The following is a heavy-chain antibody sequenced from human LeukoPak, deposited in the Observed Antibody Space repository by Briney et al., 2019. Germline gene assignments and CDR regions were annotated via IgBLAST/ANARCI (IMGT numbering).Heavy chain of an antibody. J-gene: IGHJ4*02. V-gene: IGHV1-2*04. CDR3: ARAANYYYDSSGYYDY. CDR1: GYTFTGYY. Sequence: ASVKVSCKASGYTFTGYYMHWVRQAPGQGLEWMGWINPNSGGTNYAQKFQGWVTMTRDTSISTAYMELSRLRSDDTAVYYCARAANYYYDSSGYYDYWGQGTLVTVSS. CDR2: INPNSGGT. D-gene: IGHD3-22*01.